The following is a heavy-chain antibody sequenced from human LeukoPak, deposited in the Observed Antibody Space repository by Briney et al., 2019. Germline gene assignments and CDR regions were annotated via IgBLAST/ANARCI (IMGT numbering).Heavy chain of an antibody. D-gene: IGHD3-22*01. CDR3: ARHCYDSSGYPYFDY. V-gene: IGHV4-34*01. CDR2: INHSGST. CDR1: GGSFSGYY. J-gene: IGHJ4*02. Sequence: PSETLSLTCAVYGGSFSGYYWSWIRQPPGKGLEWIGEINHSGSTNYNPSLKSRVTISVDTSKNQFSLKLSSVTAADTAVYYCARHCYDSSGYPYFDYWGQGTLVTVSS.